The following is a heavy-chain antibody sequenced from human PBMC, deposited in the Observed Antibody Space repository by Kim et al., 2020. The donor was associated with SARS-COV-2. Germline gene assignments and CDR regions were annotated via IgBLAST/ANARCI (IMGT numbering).Heavy chain of an antibody. J-gene: IGHJ4*02. CDR2: SYYSGST. CDR1: GGSISSGDYY. D-gene: IGHD2-21*02. CDR3: ARFVVVTAMGFDY. Sequence: SETLSLTCTVSGGSISSGDYYWSWIRQPPGKGLEWIGYSYYSGSTYYNPSLKSRVTISVDTSKNQFSLKLSSVTAADTAVYYCARFVVVTAMGFDYWGQGTLVTVSS. V-gene: IGHV4-30-4*01.